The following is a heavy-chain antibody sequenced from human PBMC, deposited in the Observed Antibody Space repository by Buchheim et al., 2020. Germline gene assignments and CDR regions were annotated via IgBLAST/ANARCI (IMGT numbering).Heavy chain of an antibody. CDR3: ARDGYLYHSSSWYFTDYGMDV. Sequence: QVQLVESGGGLVKPGGSLRLSCAASGFTFSDYYMSWIRQAPGKGLEWVSYISSSGSTIYYADSVKGRFTITRENAMNSLYLQMNSLRAEDTAVYYCARDGYLYHSSSWYFTDYGMDVWGQGTT. J-gene: IGHJ6*02. V-gene: IGHV3-11*01. CDR1: GFTFSDYY. CDR2: ISSSGSTI. D-gene: IGHD6-13*01.